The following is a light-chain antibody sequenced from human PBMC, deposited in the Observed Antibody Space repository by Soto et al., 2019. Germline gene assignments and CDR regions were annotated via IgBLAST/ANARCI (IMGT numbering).Light chain of an antibody. CDR2: GAS. CDR1: QSVSSSY. CDR3: QQYGSSPA. Sequence: EIFLTHSPGTLXXXXXXXATLXXRASQSVSSSYLAWYQQKPGQAPRLLIYGASSRATGIPDRFSGSGSGTDFTLTISRLEPEDFAVYYCQQYGSSPAFGQGTRLEIK. J-gene: IGKJ5*01. V-gene: IGKV3-20*01.